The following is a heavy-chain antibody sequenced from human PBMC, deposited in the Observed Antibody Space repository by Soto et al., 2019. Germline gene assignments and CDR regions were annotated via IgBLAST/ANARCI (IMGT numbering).Heavy chain of an antibody. V-gene: IGHV1-69*01. Sequence: QVQLVQSGAEVKKPGSSVKVSCKASGGTFSSYAISWVRQAPGQGLEWMGGIIPIFGTANYAQKFQGRVTITADEYTSTAYMELRSLRSEDTAVYYCSRPNARPRYCTNGVCSERWRSNSNPRSYYYYYYGMDFWGQGTTVTVSS. D-gene: IGHD2-8*01. CDR1: GGTFSSYA. CDR3: SRPNARPRYCTNGVCSERWRSNSNPRSYYYYYYGMDF. CDR2: IIPIFGTA. J-gene: IGHJ6*02.